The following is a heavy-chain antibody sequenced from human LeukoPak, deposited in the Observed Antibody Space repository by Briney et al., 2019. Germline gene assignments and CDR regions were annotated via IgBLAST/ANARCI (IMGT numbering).Heavy chain of an antibody. CDR3: ASDYGEKPGSV. V-gene: IGHV3-30*03. Sequence: GRSLRLSCAASGFTFSSYDIYWVRQAPGKGLEWVATISYDGSNKYYGDSVKGRFTISRDNSKNTLYLQMNSLRAEDTAVYYCASDYGEKPGSVWGQGTLVTVSS. CDR1: GFTFSSYD. D-gene: IGHD4-17*01. J-gene: IGHJ4*02. CDR2: ISYDGSNK.